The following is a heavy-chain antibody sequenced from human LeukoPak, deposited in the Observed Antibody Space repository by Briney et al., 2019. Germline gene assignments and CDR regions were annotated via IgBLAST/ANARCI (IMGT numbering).Heavy chain of an antibody. V-gene: IGHV4-59*05. Sequence: SETLSLTCTVSGDSISSYFWSWIRQPPGKGLEWIGSMWFGATTSYDPSLKSRVTISIDPSKNQFSLKLSSVTAADTALYYCARGRRGSYFQDYWGQGTLVTVSS. D-gene: IGHD1-26*01. CDR3: ARGRRGSYFQDY. CDR2: MWFGATT. J-gene: IGHJ4*02. CDR1: GDSISSYF.